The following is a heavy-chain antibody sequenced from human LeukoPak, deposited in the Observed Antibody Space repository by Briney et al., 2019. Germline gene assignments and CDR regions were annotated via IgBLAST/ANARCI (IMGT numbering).Heavy chain of an antibody. CDR3: ARGVHALGY. D-gene: IGHD2-2*01. J-gene: IGHJ4*02. CDR1: GFPFSDYY. CDR2: ISGSGTPI. V-gene: IGHV3-11*04. Sequence: PGGSLRLSCAASGFPFSDYYMSWIRQAPGRGLECVSSISGSGTPIYYSDSVKGRFTISRDNSRNMLFLQMNSLRPEGTAVYYCARGVHALGYWGQGALVIVSS.